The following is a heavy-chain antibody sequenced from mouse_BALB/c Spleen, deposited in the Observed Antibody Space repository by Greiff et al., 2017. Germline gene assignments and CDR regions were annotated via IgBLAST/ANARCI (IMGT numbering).Heavy chain of an antibody. J-gene: IGHJ3*01. CDR3: ASRGIYYYGY. Sequence: DVQLQESGPGLVKPSQSLSLTCSVTGYSITSGYYWNWIRQFPGNKLEWMGYISYDGSNNYNPSLKNRISITRDTSKNQFFLKLNSVTTEDTATYYCASRGIYYYGYWGQGTLVTVSA. CDR2: ISYDGSN. D-gene: IGHD1-1*01. V-gene: IGHV3-6*02. CDR1: GYSITSGYY.